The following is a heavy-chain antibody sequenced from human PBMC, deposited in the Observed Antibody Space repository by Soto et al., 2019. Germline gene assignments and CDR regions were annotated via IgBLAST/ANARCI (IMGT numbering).Heavy chain of an antibody. CDR3: ARYCSSTSCQFDP. J-gene: IGHJ5*02. Sequence: ASVKVSCKASGYTFTGYYIHWVRQAPGQGLEWMGGINPNSGASNYAQKFQGRVTMTRDMSISTAYMELSRLTSDDTAVYYCARYCSSTSCQFDPWGQGTLVTVSS. V-gene: IGHV1-2*02. D-gene: IGHD2-2*01. CDR1: GYTFTGYY. CDR2: INPNSGAS.